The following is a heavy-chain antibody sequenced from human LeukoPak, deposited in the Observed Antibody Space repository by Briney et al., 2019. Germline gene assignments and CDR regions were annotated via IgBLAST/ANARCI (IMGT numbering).Heavy chain of an antibody. Sequence: GRSLRLSCSASGFTFSSYAMHWVRQAPGKGLEWVAVISYDGSNKYYADSVKGRFTISRDNSKNTLYLQMNSLRAEDTAVYYCARSATIGLDYWGQGTLVTVSS. CDR2: ISYDGSNK. CDR1: GFTFSSYA. J-gene: IGHJ4*02. D-gene: IGHD5-12*01. V-gene: IGHV3-30-3*01. CDR3: ARSATIGLDY.